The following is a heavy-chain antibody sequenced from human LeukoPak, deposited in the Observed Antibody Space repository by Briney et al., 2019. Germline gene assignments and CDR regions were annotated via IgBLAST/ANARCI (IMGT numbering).Heavy chain of an antibody. CDR1: GYTFTGYY. V-gene: IGHV1-2*02. Sequence: GASVKVSCKASGYTFTGYYMHWVRQAPGQGLEWMGWINPNSGGTNYAQKFQGRVTMTRDTSISTAYMELSRLRSDDTAVYYCARESRYYGSGSYFISYYYYGMDVWGQGTKVTVSS. D-gene: IGHD3-10*01. J-gene: IGHJ6*02. CDR2: INPNSGGT. CDR3: ARESRYYGSGSYFISYYYYGMDV.